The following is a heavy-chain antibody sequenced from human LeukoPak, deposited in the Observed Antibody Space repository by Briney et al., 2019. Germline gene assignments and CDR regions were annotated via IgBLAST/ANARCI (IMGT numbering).Heavy chain of an antibody. CDR3: ARGKNYGMDV. Sequence: PGGSLRLSCAASGFTLSSYGMNWVRQAPGKGLVWVSHFSSDGSTTKYAETVKGRFTISRDSPKNTLDLQMNSLRAEDTAVYYCARGKNYGMDVWAKGPRSPSP. CDR1: GFTLSSYG. CDR2: FSSDGSTT. V-gene: IGHV3-74*03. J-gene: IGHJ6*02.